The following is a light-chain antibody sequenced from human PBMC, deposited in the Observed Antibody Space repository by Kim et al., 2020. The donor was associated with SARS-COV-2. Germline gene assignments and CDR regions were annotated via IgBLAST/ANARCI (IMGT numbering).Light chain of an antibody. CDR2: EVN. Sequence: QSALTQPPSASGSPGQSVTISCTGTSSDVGGYKYVSWYQQQPGKAPKLMISEVNKRPSGVPDRFSGSKSGNTASLTVSGLQAEDEADYYCSSYAGSNNYVFGTGTKVTVL. CDR1: SSDVGGYKY. V-gene: IGLV2-8*01. J-gene: IGLJ1*01. CDR3: SSYAGSNNYV.